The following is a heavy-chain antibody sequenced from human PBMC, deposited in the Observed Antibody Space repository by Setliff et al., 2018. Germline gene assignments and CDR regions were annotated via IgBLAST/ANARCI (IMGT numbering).Heavy chain of an antibody. CDR1: GYSFTKYF. D-gene: IGHD3-9*01. V-gene: IGHV1-2*06. J-gene: IGHJ4*02. Sequence: KVSCKTSGYSFTKYFLHWVRQAPGQGLEWMGRVFTATDDTQFRTEFQGRVSVTRDTSMSTTYMELSGLRSDDTAVYYCVRQDILTGYYAFDYWGQGTLVTVSS. CDR3: VRQDILTGYYAFDY. CDR2: VFTATDDT.